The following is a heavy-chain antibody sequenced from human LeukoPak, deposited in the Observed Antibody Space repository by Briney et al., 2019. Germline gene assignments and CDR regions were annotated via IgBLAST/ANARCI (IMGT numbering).Heavy chain of an antibody. D-gene: IGHD5-18*01. CDR2: TKGDDSEK. V-gene: IGHV3-7*01. J-gene: IGHJ1*01. Sequence: QAGGSLRLFCAASGFSFSTFWMSRVRQAPGKGLEWVANTKGDDSEKYYVESVQGRFTISRDNAKNSLYLHMNSLRAEDTALYYCARSGYSYALDHWGQGSLVVVSS. CDR3: ARSGYSYALDH. CDR1: GFSFSTFW.